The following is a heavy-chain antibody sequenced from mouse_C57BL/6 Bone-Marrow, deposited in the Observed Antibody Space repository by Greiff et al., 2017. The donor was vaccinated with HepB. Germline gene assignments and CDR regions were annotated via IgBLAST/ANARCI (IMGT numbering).Heavy chain of an antibody. CDR2: ISSGSSTI. D-gene: IGHD5-1-1*01. V-gene: IGHV5-17*01. J-gene: IGHJ4*01. Sequence: EVHLVESGGGLVKPGGSLKLSCAASGFTFSDYGMHWVRQAPEKGLEWVAYISSGSSTIYYADTVKGRFTISRDNAKNTLFLQMTSLRSEDTAMYYCARGEILDAIDYWGQGTSVTVSS. CDR1: GFTFSDYG. CDR3: ARGEILDAIDY.